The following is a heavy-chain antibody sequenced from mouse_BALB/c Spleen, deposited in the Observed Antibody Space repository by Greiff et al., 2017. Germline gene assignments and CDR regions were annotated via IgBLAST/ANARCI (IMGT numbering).Heavy chain of an antibody. CDR3: ARYGGLRYFDV. D-gene: IGHD3-1*01. Sequence: EVQRVESGGGLVKPGGSLKLSCAASGFTFSSYTMSWVRQTPEKRLEWVATISSGGGNTYYPDSVKGRFTISRDNAKNNLYLQMSSLRSEDTALYYCARYGGLRYFDVWGAGTTVTVSS. CDR1: GFTFSSYT. V-gene: IGHV5-9*03. J-gene: IGHJ1*01. CDR2: ISSGGGNT.